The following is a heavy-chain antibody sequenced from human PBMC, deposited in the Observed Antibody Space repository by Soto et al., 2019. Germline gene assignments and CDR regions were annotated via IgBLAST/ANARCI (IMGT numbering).Heavy chain of an antibody. Sequence: PPETLSLTCTVSGGSISSYYWSWIRQPPGEGLEWIGYIYYSGSTNYNPSLKSRVTISVDTSKNQFSLKLSSVTAADTAVYYCARGYYDILTGYNHLLDYWGQGTLVTVSS. V-gene: IGHV4-59*01. D-gene: IGHD3-9*01. CDR1: GGSISSYY. CDR3: ARGYYDILTGYNHLLDY. J-gene: IGHJ4*02. CDR2: IYYSGST.